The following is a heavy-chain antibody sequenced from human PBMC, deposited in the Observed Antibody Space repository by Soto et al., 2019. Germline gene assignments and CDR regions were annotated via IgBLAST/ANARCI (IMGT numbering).Heavy chain of an antibody. V-gene: IGHV1-8*01. CDR1: GYTFTSYD. Sequence: ASVKVSCKASGYTFTSYDINWVRQATGQGLEWMGWMNPNSGNTGYAQKFQGRVTMTRNTSISTAYMELSSLRSEDTAVYYCARDIGDYGYYYYYYMDVWGKGTTVTVSS. CDR3: ARDIGDYGYYYYYYMDV. CDR2: MNPNSGNT. J-gene: IGHJ6*03. D-gene: IGHD4-17*01.